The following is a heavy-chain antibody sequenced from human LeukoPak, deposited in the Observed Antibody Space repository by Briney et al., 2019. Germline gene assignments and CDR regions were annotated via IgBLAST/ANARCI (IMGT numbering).Heavy chain of an antibody. J-gene: IGHJ6*02. V-gene: IGHV3-33*08. CDR3: ARDSGGFGYDYWSYYYYGMDV. D-gene: IGHD5-12*01. CDR2: IWYDGSNK. CDR1: GFTFSSYG. Sequence: GGSLRLSCAASGFTFSSYGMHWVRQAPGKGLEWVAVIWYDGSNKYYADSVKGRFTISRDNSKNTLYLQMNSLRAEDTAVYYCARDSGGFGYDYWSYYYYGMDVWGQGTTVTVSS.